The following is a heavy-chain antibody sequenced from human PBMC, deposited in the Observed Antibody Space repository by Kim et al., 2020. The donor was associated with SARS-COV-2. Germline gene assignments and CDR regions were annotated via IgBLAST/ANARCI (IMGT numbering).Heavy chain of an antibody. V-gene: IGHV1-69*13. D-gene: IGHD6-13*01. CDR3: ARDAPDIAAAGTRKLYYYYGMDV. Sequence: SVKVSCKASGGTFSSYAISWVRQAPGQGLEWMGGIIPIFGTANYAQKFQGRVTITADESTSTAYMELSSLRSEDTAVYYCARDAPDIAAAGTRKLYYYYGMDVWGQGTTVTVSS. CDR1: GGTFSSYA. J-gene: IGHJ6*02. CDR2: IIPIFGTA.